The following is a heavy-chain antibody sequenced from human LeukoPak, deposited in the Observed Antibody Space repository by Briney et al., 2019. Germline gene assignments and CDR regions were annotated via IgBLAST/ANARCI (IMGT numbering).Heavy chain of an antibody. CDR2: ISAYNGKS. CDR3: ARDDALVATGSFDY. CDR1: GYTFTSYG. V-gene: IGHV1-18*01. D-gene: IGHD5-12*01. J-gene: IGHJ4*02. Sequence: GAPVKDCCKASGYTFTSYGINWVRQAPGQGLEGMGWISAYNGKSNYAPRLQDRVTMTTDTSTSTAYMELRSLRSDDTAVYYCARDDALVATGSFDYWGQGALVSV.